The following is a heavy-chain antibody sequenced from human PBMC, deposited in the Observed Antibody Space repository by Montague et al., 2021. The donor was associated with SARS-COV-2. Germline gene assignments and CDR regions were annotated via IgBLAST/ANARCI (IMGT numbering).Heavy chain of an antibody. Sequence: PALVKPTQTLTLTCTFSGFSLSTSGVGVGWIRQPPGQALEWLALIYWADDKRYSPSLKSRLTITKDTSKNQVILTMTNMDPVDTATYYCAHRDSGRIAAAGFDYWGQGTLVTVSS. V-gene: IGHV2-5*02. CDR1: GFSLSTSGVG. D-gene: IGHD6-13*01. J-gene: IGHJ4*02. CDR3: AHRDSGRIAAAGFDY. CDR2: IYWADDK.